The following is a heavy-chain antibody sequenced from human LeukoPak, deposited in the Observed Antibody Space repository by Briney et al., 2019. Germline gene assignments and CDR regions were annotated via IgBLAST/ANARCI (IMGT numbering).Heavy chain of an antibody. Sequence: PSETLSLTCAVYGGSFSGYYWSWIRQPPGKGLEWIGEINHSGSTNYNPSLKSRVTISVDTSKNQFSLKLDSVTAADTAVYYCASERPATENWFFDLWGRGTLVTVSS. CDR3: ASERPATENWFFDL. J-gene: IGHJ2*01. CDR1: GGSFSGYY. V-gene: IGHV4-34*01. CDR2: INHSGST. D-gene: IGHD1-26*01.